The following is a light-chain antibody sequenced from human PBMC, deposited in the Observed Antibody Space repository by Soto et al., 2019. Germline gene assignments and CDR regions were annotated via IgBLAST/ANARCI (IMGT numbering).Light chain of an antibody. Sequence: QSVLTQPPSVSGAPGQRVTISCTGSSSNIGAGYDVHWYQQLPGTAPKLLIYDNNNRPSGVPDRFSASKSGTSASLAITGLQAEDEADYYCQSYDSSLSGSVFGGGTKVTVL. CDR1: SSNIGAGYD. V-gene: IGLV1-40*01. CDR3: QSYDSSLSGSV. J-gene: IGLJ3*02. CDR2: DNN.